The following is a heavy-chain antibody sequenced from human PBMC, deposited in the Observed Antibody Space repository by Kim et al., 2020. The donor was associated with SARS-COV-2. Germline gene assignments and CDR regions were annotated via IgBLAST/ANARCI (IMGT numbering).Heavy chain of an antibody. CDR2: INPNSGGT. J-gene: IGHJ3*02. CDR1: GYTFTGYY. Sequence: ASVKVSCKASGYTFTGYYIHWVRQAPGQGLEWMGWINPNSGGTNHTQKFQGRVTMTRDTSIRTAYMELSSLRFDDTAVYYCARDYCSGGDCYDGFDIWGQGTMLTVSS. CDR3: ARDYCSGGDCYDGFDI. V-gene: IGHV1-2*02. D-gene: IGHD2-15*01.